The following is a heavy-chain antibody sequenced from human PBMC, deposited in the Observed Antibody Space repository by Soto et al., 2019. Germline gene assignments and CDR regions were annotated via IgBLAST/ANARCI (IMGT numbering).Heavy chain of an antibody. CDR2: IYSCGST. J-gene: IGHJ5*02. V-gene: IGHV3-66*03. Sequence: VQLVESGGGLIQPGGSLRLSCAASGFTVSSNYMSWVRQAPGKGLEWVSVIYSCGSTYYADSVKGRFTISRDNSKNTLYLQMNSLRAEDTAVYYCARVGAYCSSTSCYTDWFDPWGQGTLVTVSS. CDR1: GFTVSSNY. CDR3: ARVGAYCSSTSCYTDWFDP. D-gene: IGHD2-2*02.